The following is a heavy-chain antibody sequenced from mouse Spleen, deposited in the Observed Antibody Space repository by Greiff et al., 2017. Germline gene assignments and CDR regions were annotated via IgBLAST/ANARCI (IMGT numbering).Heavy chain of an antibody. Sequence: VQLQQSGAELARPGASVKLSCKASGYTLTSYGISWVKQRTGQGLEWIGEIYPRSGNTYYNEKLKGKATLTADKSSSTAYMELRSLTSEDSAVYFGARWDSYYSYYDDWGQGTTLTVSS. CDR1: GYTLTSYG. CDR3: ARWDSYYSYYDD. D-gene: IGHD2-12*01. J-gene: IGHJ2*01. CDR2: IYPRSGNT. V-gene: IGHV1-81*01.